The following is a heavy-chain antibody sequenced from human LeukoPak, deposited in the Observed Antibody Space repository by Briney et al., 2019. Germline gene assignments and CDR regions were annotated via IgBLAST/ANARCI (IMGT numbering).Heavy chain of an antibody. J-gene: IGHJ3*02. CDR1: GGSISSGPYW. D-gene: IGHD3-9*01. V-gene: IGHV4-31*03. CDR2: LAYSGNT. Sequence: SQTLSLTCTVSGGSISSGPYWWSWIRQHPEKGLEWIGYLAYSGNTYYNPSLKSRVSISVDTSENQLSLKLTSVTAADTAVYYCARRNILTTTDAFDIWGQGTMVNVSA. CDR3: ARRNILTTTDAFDI.